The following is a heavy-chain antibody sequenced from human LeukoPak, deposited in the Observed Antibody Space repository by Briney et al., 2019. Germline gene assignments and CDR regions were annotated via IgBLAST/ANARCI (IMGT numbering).Heavy chain of an antibody. CDR2: ITGDGATT. CDR1: GFTFDDYA. D-gene: IGHD3-16*01. J-gene: IGHJ6*02. Sequence: GGSLRLSCATSGFTFDDYAIHWVRQAPGKGLKWVSLITGDGATTYYADSVKGRFTISRDNSKNSLSLQLNSLTPEDTALYYCAKDRGAFLDGGLTNYYYYGLDVWGQGTTVTVSS. CDR3: AKDRGAFLDGGLTNYYYYGLDV. V-gene: IGHV3-43*02.